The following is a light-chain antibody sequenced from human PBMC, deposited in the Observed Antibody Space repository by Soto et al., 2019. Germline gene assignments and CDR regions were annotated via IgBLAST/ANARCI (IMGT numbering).Light chain of an antibody. J-gene: IGKJ1*01. CDR3: QLYIGPPWP. CDR1: QSISNKY. V-gene: IGKV3-20*01. Sequence: EIVLTQSPGTLSLSPGERATLSCRASQSISNKYLAWYQQEPGQAPRLLIHGVSIRSTGIPDRFSGSGSGTDFSLTTTRLEPEDFSVYYSQLYIGPPWPFGQGTRWKSN. CDR2: GVS.